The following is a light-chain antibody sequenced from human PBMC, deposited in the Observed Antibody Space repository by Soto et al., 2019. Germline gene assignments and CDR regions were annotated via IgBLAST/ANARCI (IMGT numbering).Light chain of an antibody. CDR3: QQYGSSPRVT. CDR1: QSVSSN. CDR2: GAV. V-gene: IGKV3-15*01. Sequence: EIVLTQTPVTLSVSPGDRATLSCRASQSVSSNLAWYQQRPGQPPRLLIYGAVSRATGVPARFSGSGFETEFTLTISRLEPEDFAVYYCQQYGSSPRVTFGPGTKVDIK. J-gene: IGKJ3*01.